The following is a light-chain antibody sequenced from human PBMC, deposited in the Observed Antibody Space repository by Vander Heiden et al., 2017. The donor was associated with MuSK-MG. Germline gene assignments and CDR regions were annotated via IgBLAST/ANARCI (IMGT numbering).Light chain of an antibody. CDR2: KAS. CDR3: QQDNSYWT. Sequence: DIQLTQSPSTLSASVGDRVTITCRASQSIRSWLAWYQQKPGRAPKLLIYKASSLEGGVPSRFSGSGSGTEFTLTISSLQPDDFATYYCQQDNSYWTFGQGTKVEIK. V-gene: IGKV1-5*03. J-gene: IGKJ1*01. CDR1: QSIRSW.